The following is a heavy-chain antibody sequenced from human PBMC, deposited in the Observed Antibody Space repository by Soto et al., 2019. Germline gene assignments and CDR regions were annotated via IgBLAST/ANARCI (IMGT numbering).Heavy chain of an antibody. Sequence: QVQLVQSGAEVKRPGSSVKVSCKASGGTFNNYAINWVRQAPGQGLEWMGDISPMFGKANYAQKFQGRVKITADDSTATAYLELSSLRSEDTALYYCARGVEVHTPVFGFWGQGSLVTVSS. CDR2: ISPMFGKA. CDR3: ARGVEVHTPVFGF. V-gene: IGHV1-69*01. J-gene: IGHJ4*02. CDR1: GGTFNNYA. D-gene: IGHD2-2*01.